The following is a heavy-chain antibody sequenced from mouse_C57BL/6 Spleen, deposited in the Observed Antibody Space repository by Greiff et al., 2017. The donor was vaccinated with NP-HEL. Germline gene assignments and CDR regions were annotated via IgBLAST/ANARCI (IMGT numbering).Heavy chain of an antibody. V-gene: IGHV1-55*01. D-gene: IGHD4-1*01. CDR2: IYPGSGST. Sequence: QVQLQQPGAELVKPGASVKMSCKASGYTFTSYWITWVKQRPGQGLEWIGDIYPGSGSTNYNEKFKSKATLTVDTSSSTAYMQLSSLTSEDSAVYSCARTGTSVRYFDYWGQGTTLTVSS. J-gene: IGHJ2*01. CDR1: GYTFTSYW. CDR3: ARTGTSVRYFDY.